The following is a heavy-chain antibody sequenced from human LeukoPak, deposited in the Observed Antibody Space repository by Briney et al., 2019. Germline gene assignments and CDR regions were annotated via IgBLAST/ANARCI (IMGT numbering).Heavy chain of an antibody. CDR3: ARGHSSGWYYFDS. V-gene: IGHV3-23*01. D-gene: IGHD6-19*01. CDR2: ISGSGGTT. J-gene: IGHJ4*02. Sequence: GGSLRLSCAVPGFTFGIYAMTWVRQAPGRGLEWVSTISGSGGTTHFADSVKGRFTISRDNSGSTLYLQMNSLRAEDTAVYWCARGHSSGWYYFDSWGQGTLVTVSS. CDR1: GFTFGIYA.